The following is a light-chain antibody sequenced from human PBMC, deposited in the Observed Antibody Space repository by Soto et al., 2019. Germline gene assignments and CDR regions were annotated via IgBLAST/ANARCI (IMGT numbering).Light chain of an antibody. J-gene: IGKJ4*01. CDR1: QSVSNSY. V-gene: IGKV3-20*01. Sequence: ELVLTQSPGTLSLSPGETATLSCRASQSVSNSYLAWYQHKPGQAPRLLVYGASSRATGIPDRFSGSGSGTDFTLTITRLEPEDFAVYYCQQFSSSPRVTFGGGTKVEIK. CDR2: GAS. CDR3: QQFSSSPRVT.